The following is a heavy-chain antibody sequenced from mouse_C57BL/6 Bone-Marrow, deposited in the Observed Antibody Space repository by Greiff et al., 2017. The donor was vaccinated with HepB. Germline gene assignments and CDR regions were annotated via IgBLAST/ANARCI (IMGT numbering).Heavy chain of an antibody. V-gene: IGHV1-62-2*01. CDR3: ARHESSIYHYTRGLEYFDV. J-gene: IGHJ1*03. CDR2: FYPGSGSI. CDR1: GYTFTEYT. Sequence: VQRVESGAELVKPGASVKLSCKASGYTFTEYTIHWVKQRSGQGLEWIGWFYPGSGSIKYNEKFKDKATLTADKSSSTVYMELSRLTSEDSAVYFCARHESSIYHYTRGLEYFDVWGTGTTVTVSS. D-gene: IGHD1-1*01.